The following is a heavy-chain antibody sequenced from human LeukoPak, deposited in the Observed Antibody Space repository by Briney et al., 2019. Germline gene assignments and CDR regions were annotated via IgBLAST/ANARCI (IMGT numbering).Heavy chain of an antibody. CDR2: IRYGGSNK. D-gene: IGHD3-22*01. V-gene: IGHV3-30*02. J-gene: IGHJ3*02. Sequence: GGSLRLSCAASGFTFSSYGMHWVRQAPGKGLEWVAFIRYGGSNKYYADSVKGRFTISRDNSKNTLYLQMNSLRAEDTAVYYCARHHRDPYSSQGPDAFDIWGQGTMVTVSS. CDR3: ARHHRDPYSSQGPDAFDI. CDR1: GFTFSSYG.